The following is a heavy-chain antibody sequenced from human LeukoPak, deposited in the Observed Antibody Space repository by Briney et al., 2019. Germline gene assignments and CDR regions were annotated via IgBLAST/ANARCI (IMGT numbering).Heavy chain of an antibody. CDR3: AKVTTKAGYSSSWYGIYYYGMDV. V-gene: IGHV3-7*01. CDR2: IKEDGREK. Sequence: PGGSLRLSCATSGFTFSSSWMSWVRQAPGKGLECVANIKEDGREKYYVDSVKGRFTISRDNSKNTLYLQMNSLRAEDTAVYYCAKVTTKAGYSSSWYGIYYYGMDVWGQGTTVTVSS. D-gene: IGHD6-13*01. J-gene: IGHJ6*02. CDR1: GFTFSSSW.